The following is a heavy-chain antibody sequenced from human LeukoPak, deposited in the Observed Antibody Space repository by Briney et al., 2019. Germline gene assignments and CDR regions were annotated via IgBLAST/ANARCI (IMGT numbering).Heavy chain of an antibody. CDR2: INPNSGGT. D-gene: IGHD3-10*01. CDR1: GYTFTSYY. J-gene: IGHJ4*02. Sequence: ASVKVSCKASGYTFTSYYMHWVRQAPGQGLEWMGWINPNSGGTNYAQKFQGRVTMTRDTSINTAYMELSTLRSDDTAVYYCARLHGSGSYYDYWGQGTLVTVSS. CDR3: ARLHGSGSYYDY. V-gene: IGHV1-2*02.